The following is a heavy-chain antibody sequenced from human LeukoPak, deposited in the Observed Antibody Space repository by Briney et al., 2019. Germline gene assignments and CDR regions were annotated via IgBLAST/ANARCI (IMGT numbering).Heavy chain of an antibody. CDR2: ISAYNGYR. CDR3: ARGLLWFGESSRERGLFYPADY. D-gene: IGHD3-10*01. Sequence: ASVKVSCKTSGYTFTSYGISWVRQAPGQGLEWMGWISAYNGYRNSARKIQDRVAMTTDTSTSTAYMELKSLTSDDTAVYYCARGLLWFGESSRERGLFYPADYWGQGTLVTVSS. CDR1: GYTFTSYG. V-gene: IGHV1-18*01. J-gene: IGHJ4*02.